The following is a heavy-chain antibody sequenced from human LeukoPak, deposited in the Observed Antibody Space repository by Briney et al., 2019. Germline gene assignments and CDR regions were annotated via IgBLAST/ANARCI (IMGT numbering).Heavy chain of an antibody. Sequence: GGSLRLSCAASGFTFSSYGMHWVRQAPGKGLEWVAYIQYDGSNQQYADSVKGRFIISRDRSKNIPYLQMNSLRAEDTAVYYCAELGITMIGGVWGKGTTVTVSA. CDR3: AELGITMIGGV. CDR2: IQYDGSNQ. V-gene: IGHV3-30*02. J-gene: IGHJ6*04. D-gene: IGHD3-10*02. CDR1: GFTFSSYG.